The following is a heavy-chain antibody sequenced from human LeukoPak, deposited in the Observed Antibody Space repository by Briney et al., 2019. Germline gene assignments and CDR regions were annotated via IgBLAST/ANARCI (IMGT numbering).Heavy chain of an antibody. V-gene: IGHV4-39*01. Sequence: SETLSLTCTVSGGSISSRSYYWGWIRQPPGKGLEWIGKISDSGNTYYSPSLRSRVTISIDMSKNQFSLKLSSVTATDTAVYYCARAFYCSSTSCYGEFDYWGQGTLVTVSS. CDR1: GGSISSRSYY. D-gene: IGHD2-2*01. CDR2: ISDSGNT. CDR3: ARAFYCSSTSCYGEFDY. J-gene: IGHJ4*02.